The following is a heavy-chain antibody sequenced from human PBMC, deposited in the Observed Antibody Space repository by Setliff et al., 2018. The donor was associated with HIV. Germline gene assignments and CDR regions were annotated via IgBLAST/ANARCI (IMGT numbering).Heavy chain of an antibody. CDR3: ARRGKTENSYVLNWFDP. D-gene: IGHD5-18*01. J-gene: IGHJ5*02. CDR2: IFYTGRT. Sequence: GLEWIGSIFYTGRTTYNPSLRSRVTISLDTSKTQFSLSLTSVTAADTAMYYCARRGKTENSYVLNWFDPWGQGILVTVSS. V-gene: IGHV4-39*07.